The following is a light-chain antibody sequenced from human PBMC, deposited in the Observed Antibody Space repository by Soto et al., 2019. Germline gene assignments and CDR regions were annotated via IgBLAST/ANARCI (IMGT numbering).Light chain of an antibody. J-gene: IGLJ1*01. V-gene: IGLV2-14*01. CDR3: SSYTSGSSHYV. Sequence: LTQPASVSGSPGQSITISCSGTSSDVGAYYSVSWYQHHPGKAPKLIIYGVTNRPSGVSNRFSGSKSGNTASLTISGLQAEDEADYHCSSYTSGSSHYVFGTGTKV. CDR2: GVT. CDR1: SSDVGAYYS.